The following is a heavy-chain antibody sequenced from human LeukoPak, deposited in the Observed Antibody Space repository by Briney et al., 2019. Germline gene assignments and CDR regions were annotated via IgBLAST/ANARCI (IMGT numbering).Heavy chain of an antibody. CDR1: GGSISSSSYY. CDR2: IYYSGNT. V-gene: IGHV4-39*01. CDR3: AGQSHITAAGTYFDY. Sequence: SETLSLTCTVSGGSISSSSYYWGWIRQPPGKGLEWIGSIYYSGNTYYNPSLKSRVTISVDTSKNQFSLKLSSVTAADTAVYYCAGQSHITAAGTYFDYWGQGTLVTVSS. J-gene: IGHJ4*02. D-gene: IGHD6-13*01.